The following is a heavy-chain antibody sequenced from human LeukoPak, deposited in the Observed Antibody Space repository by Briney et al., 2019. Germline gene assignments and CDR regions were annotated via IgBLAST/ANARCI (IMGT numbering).Heavy chain of an antibody. CDR2: ISGNGITT. Sequence: GGSLRLSCVASGFTFDDYAMHWVRQAPGKGLDWVSIISGNGITTYYADSVKGRFTMSRDNSKNSLYLQMDSLRPEGTAFYYCAKDHYDSSGNDFDSWGQGTLVTVSS. D-gene: IGHD3-22*01. CDR1: GFTFDDYA. J-gene: IGHJ4*02. V-gene: IGHV3-43*02. CDR3: AKDHYDSSGNDFDS.